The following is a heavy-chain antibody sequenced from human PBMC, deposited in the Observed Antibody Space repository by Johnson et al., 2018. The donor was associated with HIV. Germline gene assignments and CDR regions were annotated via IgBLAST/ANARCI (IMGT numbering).Heavy chain of an antibody. J-gene: IGHJ3*02. V-gene: IGHV3-30*02. CDR1: GFTLSSYG. Sequence: QVQLVESGGGVVQPGRSLRVSCAASGFTLSSYGMHWVRQAPGKGLEWVAFIRYDGSNKYYADSVKGRFTISRDNSKNTLVLQMNSLRPEDTAVYYCARDMGHRQLARDAFDIWGQGTMVTVSS. CDR2: IRYDGSNK. CDR3: ARDMGHRQLARDAFDI. D-gene: IGHD6-6*01.